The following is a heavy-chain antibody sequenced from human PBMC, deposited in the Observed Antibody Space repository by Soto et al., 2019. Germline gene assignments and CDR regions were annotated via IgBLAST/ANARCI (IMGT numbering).Heavy chain of an antibody. CDR2: ISYDGSNK. CDR1: GFTFNSYA. V-gene: IGHV3-30-3*01. D-gene: IGHD3-3*01. CDR3: ARGGVLRFLEWLPRDVAFDI. J-gene: IGHJ3*02. Sequence: GGSLRLSCATSGFTFNSYAMHWVRQAPGKGLEWVAVISYDGSNKYYADSVKGRFTISRDNSKNTLYLQMDSLRAEDTAVYYCARGGVLRFLEWLPRDVAFDIWGQGTMVTVSS.